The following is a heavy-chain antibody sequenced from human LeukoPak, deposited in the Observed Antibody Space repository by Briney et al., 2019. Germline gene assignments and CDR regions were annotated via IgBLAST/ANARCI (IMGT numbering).Heavy chain of an antibody. V-gene: IGHV5-51*01. CDR1: GYSFSTYW. CDR2: IYPGDYDT. D-gene: IGHD3-22*01. Sequence: ESLKISCQGSGYSFSTYWIGRGRQMPGTGLECMVIIYPGDYDTRYSPSVQDQVTISADKSISTAYLQWSSLKASDTAMYYCARRHSSLPLDYWGQGTLVTVSS. CDR3: ARRHSSLPLDY. J-gene: IGHJ4*02.